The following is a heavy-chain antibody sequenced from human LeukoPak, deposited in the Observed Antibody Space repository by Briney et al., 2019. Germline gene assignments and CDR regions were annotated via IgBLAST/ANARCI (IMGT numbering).Heavy chain of an antibody. CDR2: IYYSGST. D-gene: IGHD4-17*01. CDR3: ASMTTVTTSDY. J-gene: IGHJ4*02. Sequence: SETLSLTYTVSGGSISSGDYYWSWIRQPPGKGLEWIGYIYYSGSTYYNPSLKSRVTISVDTSKNQFSLKLSSVTAADTAVYYCASMTTVTTSDYWGQGTLVTVSS. V-gene: IGHV4-30-4*01. CDR1: GGSISSGDYY.